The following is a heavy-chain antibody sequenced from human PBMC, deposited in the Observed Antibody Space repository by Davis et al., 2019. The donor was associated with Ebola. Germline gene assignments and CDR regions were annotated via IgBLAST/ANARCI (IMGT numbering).Heavy chain of an antibody. CDR2: IGGSSGYT. CDR3: STAFNSVTDAVDF. J-gene: IGHJ3*01. D-gene: IGHD4-17*01. Sequence: GGSLRLSCAASGFTFSSYWMSWVRQAPGKGPEWISRIGGSSGYTNYAHSVWGRFTISRDSAKNSLYRQMDTLRAEDTAVYYCSTAFNSVTDAVDFWGQGTMVTVSS. CDR1: GFTFSSYW. V-gene: IGHV3-21*06.